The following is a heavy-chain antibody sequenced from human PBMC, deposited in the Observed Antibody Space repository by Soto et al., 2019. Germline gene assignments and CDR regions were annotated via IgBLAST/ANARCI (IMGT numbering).Heavy chain of an antibody. CDR3: AKGGLPIFGVVSWFDP. J-gene: IGHJ5*02. V-gene: IGHV3-23*01. Sequence: EVQLLESGGGLVQPGGSLRLSCAASGFTFSSYAMSWVRQAPGKGLEWVSAISGSGGSTYYADSVKGRFTISRDNSKNTLYLQRNSLRAEDTAVYYCAKGGLPIFGVVSWFDPWGQGTLVTVSS. CDR2: ISGSGGST. D-gene: IGHD3-3*01. CDR1: GFTFSSYA.